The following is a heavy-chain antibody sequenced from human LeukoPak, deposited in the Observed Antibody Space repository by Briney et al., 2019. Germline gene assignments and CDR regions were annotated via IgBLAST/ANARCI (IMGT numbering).Heavy chain of an antibody. CDR2: INLSGSA. CDR1: GGSFNIYY. Sequence: SETLSLTCGVYGGSFNIYYWTWIRQPPGKGLEWVGEINLSGSANSNPSLKSRVTMSVDTSKNQFSLNLTSVTAADTAIYYCARQPVAAAGGHFDFWGQGILVTVSS. CDR3: ARQPVAAAGGHFDF. V-gene: IGHV4-34*01. D-gene: IGHD6-13*01. J-gene: IGHJ4*02.